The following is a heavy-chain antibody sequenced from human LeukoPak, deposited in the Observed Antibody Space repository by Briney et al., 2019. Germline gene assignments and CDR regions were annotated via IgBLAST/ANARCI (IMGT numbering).Heavy chain of an antibody. J-gene: IGHJ4*02. V-gene: IGHV3-33*01. Sequence: GGSLRLSCAASGFTFSSYGMHWVRQAPGKGLEWVAVIWYDGSNKYYADSVKGRFTISRDNSKNTLYLQMNSLRAEGTAVYYCARHQFDSYFDYWGQGTLVTVSS. CDR3: ARHQFDSYFDY. CDR1: GFTFSSYG. CDR2: IWYDGSNK. D-gene: IGHD3-9*01.